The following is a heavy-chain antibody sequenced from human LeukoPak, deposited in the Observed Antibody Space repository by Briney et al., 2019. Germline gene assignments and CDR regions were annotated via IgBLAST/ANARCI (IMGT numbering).Heavy chain of an antibody. V-gene: IGHV4-4*08. CDR1: GGSIRGYY. CDR3: ARLNKPGWFDP. J-gene: IGHJ5*02. CDR2: IYSSGST. Sequence: PSETLSLTCNVSGGSIRGYYWSWIRQPPGKGLEWIGYIYSSGSTNYNPSLKGRVTISIDTSKNQFSLRLNSVTATDTAVYYCARLNKPGWFDPWGQGTLVTVSS. D-gene: IGHD1-14*01.